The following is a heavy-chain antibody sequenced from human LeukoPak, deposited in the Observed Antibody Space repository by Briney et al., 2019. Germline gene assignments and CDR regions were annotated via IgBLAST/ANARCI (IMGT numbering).Heavy chain of an antibody. Sequence: PGRSLRLSCTASGFTFGDYAMSWFRQAPGKGLEWVGFIRSKAYGGTTEYAASVKGRFTISRDDSKSIAYLQMNSLKTEDTAVYYCTRDQDPVVVVAANVCDYWGQGTLVTVSS. CDR3: TRDQDPVVVVAANVCDY. CDR1: GFTFGDYA. CDR2: IRSKAYGGTT. J-gene: IGHJ4*02. V-gene: IGHV3-49*03. D-gene: IGHD2-15*01.